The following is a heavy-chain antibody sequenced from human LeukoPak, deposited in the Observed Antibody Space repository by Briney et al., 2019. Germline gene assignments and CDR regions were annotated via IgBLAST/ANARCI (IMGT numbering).Heavy chain of an antibody. Sequence: ASVKVSCKTSGFTFTGYSMHRVRQVPGQGLEWMGWINPSTGGTKYPQKFQGRVTMTMDTSISTAYLDLSSLRSDDTAVYYCARDRSVRLRSYYNYGLDVWGQGTTVTVSS. V-gene: IGHV1-2*02. CDR2: INPSTGGT. D-gene: IGHD5/OR15-5a*01. J-gene: IGHJ6*02. CDR1: GFTFTGYS. CDR3: ARDRSVRLRSYYNYGLDV.